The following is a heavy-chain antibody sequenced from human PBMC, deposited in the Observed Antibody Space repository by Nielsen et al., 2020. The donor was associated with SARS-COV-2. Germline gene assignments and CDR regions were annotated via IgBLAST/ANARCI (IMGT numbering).Heavy chain of an antibody. D-gene: IGHD3-22*01. Sequence: SETLSLTCTVSGGSISSYYWSWIRQPPGKGLEWIGYIYYSGSTNYNPSLKSQVTISVDTSKNQFSLKLSSVTAADTAVYYCARNTNYYDSSGYKDYYYYGMDVWGQGTTVTVSS. J-gene: IGHJ6*02. CDR3: ARNTNYYDSSGYKDYYYYGMDV. CDR2: IYYSGST. V-gene: IGHV4-59*01. CDR1: GGSISSYY.